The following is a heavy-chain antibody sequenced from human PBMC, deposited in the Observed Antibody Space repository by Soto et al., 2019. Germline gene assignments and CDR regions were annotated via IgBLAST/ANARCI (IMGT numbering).Heavy chain of an antibody. J-gene: IGHJ4*02. CDR1: GYTFTSYD. CDR2: MNPFSGNA. V-gene: IGHV1-8*01. CDR3: TRGQGNH. Sequence: QVQLVQSGAEVKKPGASVRVSCKASGYTFTSYDIYWVRQATGQGLEWMGWMNPFSGNAVYTQKFQDRVTMTRDTAINTAYMELSGLRSEDTAVYYCTRGQGNHWAQGSLVTVSS.